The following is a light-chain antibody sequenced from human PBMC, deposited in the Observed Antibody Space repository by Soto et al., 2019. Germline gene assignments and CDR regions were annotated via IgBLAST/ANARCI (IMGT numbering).Light chain of an antibody. V-gene: IGKV3-20*01. CDR3: QQYAEGTPIT. CDR1: QNVNNR. Sequence: EILLTQSPGSLSVFPGERASLSCRASQNVNNRLAWYQQKAGQAPRLLISGASSRATGIPDRFSGSGSGTDFTLTISRLGSDDFALYYCQQYAEGTPITFGQGTRLEIK. J-gene: IGKJ5*01. CDR2: GAS.